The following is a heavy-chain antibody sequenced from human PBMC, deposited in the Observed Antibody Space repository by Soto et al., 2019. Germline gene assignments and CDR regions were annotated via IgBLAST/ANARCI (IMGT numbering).Heavy chain of an antibody. CDR2: IHWDDDK. D-gene: IGHD6-13*01. V-gene: IGHV2-5*02. Sequence: SGPTPVNPTQTLTLTCTFSGFSLSTSGVRVGWIRQPPGKALEWLALIHWDDDKRYSPSLKSRLTITKDTSKNQVVLTMTNMDPVDTATYYCALEGIAAAGGHWGQGTLVTVSS. J-gene: IGHJ4*02. CDR1: GFSLSTSGVR. CDR3: ALEGIAAAGGH.